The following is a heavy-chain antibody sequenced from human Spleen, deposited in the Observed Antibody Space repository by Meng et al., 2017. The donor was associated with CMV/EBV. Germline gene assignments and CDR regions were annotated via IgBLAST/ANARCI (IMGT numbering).Heavy chain of an antibody. CDR3: ARGRGITIFGVVIKYGMDV. V-gene: IGHV4-34*01. Sequence: SQTLSLTCAVYGGSFSGYYWSWIRQPPGKGLEWIGEINHSGSTNYNPSLKSRVTISVDTSKNQFSLKLSSVTAADTAVYYCARGRGITIFGVVIKYGMDVWGQGTTVTSP. CDR1: GGSFSGYY. CDR2: INHSGST. J-gene: IGHJ6*02. D-gene: IGHD3-3*01.